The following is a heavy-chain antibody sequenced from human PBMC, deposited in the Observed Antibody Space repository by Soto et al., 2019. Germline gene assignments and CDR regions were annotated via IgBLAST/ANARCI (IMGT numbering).Heavy chain of an antibody. CDR3: ARDFYLGAPRRDGYRGY. V-gene: IGHV3-30-3*01. D-gene: IGHD5-12*01. CDR2: ISYDGSNK. Sequence: QVQLVESGGGVVQPGRSLRLSCAASGFTFSSYAMHWVRQAPGKGLEWVAVISYDGSNKYYADSVKGRFTISRDNSKNTLYLQMNSVRAEDTAVYYCARDFYLGAPRRDGYRGYWGQGTLVTVSS. CDR1: GFTFSSYA. J-gene: IGHJ4*02.